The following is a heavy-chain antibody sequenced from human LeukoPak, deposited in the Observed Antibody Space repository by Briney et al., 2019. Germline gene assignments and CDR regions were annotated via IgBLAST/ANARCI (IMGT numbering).Heavy chain of an antibody. CDR3: ARPSNYYDTSAPGDY. Sequence: GGSLRLSCAASGFTFSSYAMHWVRQAPGKGLEWVAVISYDGSNKYYADSVKGRFTISRDNSKNTLYLQMNSLRAEDTAVYYCARPSNYYDTSAPGDYWGQGTLVTVSS. J-gene: IGHJ4*02. CDR1: GFTFSSYA. CDR2: ISYDGSNK. V-gene: IGHV3-30-3*01. D-gene: IGHD3-22*01.